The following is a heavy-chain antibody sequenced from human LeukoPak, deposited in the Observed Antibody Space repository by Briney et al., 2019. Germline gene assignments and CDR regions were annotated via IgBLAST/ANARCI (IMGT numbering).Heavy chain of an antibody. CDR3: ARARTIFGVASAFDY. J-gene: IGHJ4*02. CDR2: IYYTGST. V-gene: IGHV4-59*01. D-gene: IGHD3-3*01. Sequence: SESLSLTRTVSGGSISTYHWRWVRQPAGGVRGWIGYIYYTGSTNYNPSLKSRVTISLDTSKTQFSLKISSVTAADTAVYYCARARTIFGVASAFDYWGQGTLVTVSS. CDR1: GGSISTYH.